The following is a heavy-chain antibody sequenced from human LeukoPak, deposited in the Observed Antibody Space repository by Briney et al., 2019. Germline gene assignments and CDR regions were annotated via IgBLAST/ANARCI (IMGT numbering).Heavy chain of an antibody. V-gene: IGHV1-8*01. CDR3: ARGGYCSSTSCYLSYGMDV. J-gene: IGHJ6*02. CDR2: MNPNSGNT. D-gene: IGHD2-2*01. Sequence: ASVKVSCKASGYTFTSDDINWVRQATGQGLEWMGWMNPNSGNTGYAQKFQGRVTMTRNTSISTAYMELSSLRSEDTAVYYCARGGYCSSTSCYLSYGMDVWGQGTTVTVSS. CDR1: GYTFTSDD.